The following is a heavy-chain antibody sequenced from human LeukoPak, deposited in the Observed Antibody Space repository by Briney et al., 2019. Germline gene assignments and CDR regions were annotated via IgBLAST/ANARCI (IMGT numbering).Heavy chain of an antibody. CDR1: GGTFSSYA. V-gene: IGHV1-69*05. CDR3: ARVSSGYSGYDY. D-gene: IGHD5-12*01. CDR2: IIPIFGTA. Sequence: SVKVSCKASGGTFSSYAISWVRQAPGQGLEWMGRIIPIFGTANYAQKFQGRVTINTDESTSTAYMELSSLRSEDTAVYYCARVSSGYSGYDYWGQGTLVTVSS. J-gene: IGHJ4*02.